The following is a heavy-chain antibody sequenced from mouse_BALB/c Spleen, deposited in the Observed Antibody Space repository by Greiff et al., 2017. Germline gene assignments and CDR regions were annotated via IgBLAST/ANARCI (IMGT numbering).Heavy chain of an antibody. CDR1: GFTFSSYG. V-gene: IGHV5-6-3*01. Sequence: EVKLVESGGGLVQPGGSLKLSCAASGFTFSSYGMSWVRQTPDKRLELVATINSNGGSTYYPDSVKGRFTISRDNAKNTLYLQMSSLKSEDTAMYYCARGGSSLDYWGQGTTLTVSS. D-gene: IGHD1-1*01. J-gene: IGHJ2*01. CDR2: INSNGGST. CDR3: ARGGSSLDY.